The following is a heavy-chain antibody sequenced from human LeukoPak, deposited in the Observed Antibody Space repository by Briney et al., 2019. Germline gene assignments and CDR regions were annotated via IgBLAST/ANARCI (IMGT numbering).Heavy chain of an antibody. CDR3: AKEGLEPLSGWAHFDY. D-gene: IGHD6-19*01. V-gene: IGHV3-23*01. CDR1: GFTFSSYA. Sequence: GGSLRLSCAAPGFTFSSYAMSWVRQAPGKGLEWVSAISGSGGSTYYADSAKGRFTISRDNSKNTLYLQMNSLRAEDTAVYYCAKEGLEPLSGWAHFDYWGQGTLVTVSS. J-gene: IGHJ4*02. CDR2: ISGSGGST.